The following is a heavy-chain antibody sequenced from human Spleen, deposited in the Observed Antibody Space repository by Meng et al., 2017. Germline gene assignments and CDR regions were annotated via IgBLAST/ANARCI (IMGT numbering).Heavy chain of an antibody. CDR1: GGTFSSYA. CDR2: INPIFGTA. V-gene: IGHV1-69*01. D-gene: IGHD5-24*01. CDR3: ARDLGLWLQMGGGY. J-gene: IGHJ4*02. Sequence: VRRGQRGAEVKKPGSSVKVYCKASGGTFSSYAISWVRQAPGQGLEWMGGINPIFGTANYAQKFQGRVTITADESTSTAYMELSSLRSEDTAVYYCARDLGLWLQMGGGYWGQGTLVTVSS.